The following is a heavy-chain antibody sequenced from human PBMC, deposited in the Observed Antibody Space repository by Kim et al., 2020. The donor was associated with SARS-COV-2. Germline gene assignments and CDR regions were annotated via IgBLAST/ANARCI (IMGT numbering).Heavy chain of an antibody. D-gene: IGHD3-10*01. J-gene: IGHJ4*02. V-gene: IGHV3-30*04. CDR3: ARDGWMSTNYGSGMPAFDY. CDR1: GFTFSSYA. Sequence: GGSLRLSCAASGFTFSSYAMHWVRQAPGKGLEWVAVISYDGSNKYYADSVKGRFTISRDNSKNTLYLQMNSLRAEDTAVYYCARDGWMSTNYGSGMPAFDYWGQGTLVTVSS. CDR2: ISYDGSNK.